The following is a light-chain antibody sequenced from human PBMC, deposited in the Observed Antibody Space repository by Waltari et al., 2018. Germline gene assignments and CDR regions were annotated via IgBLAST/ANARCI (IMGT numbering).Light chain of an antibody. J-gene: IGKJ1*01. CDR1: QTTRGW. Sequence: DIQMTQSPSMLSASVGDRVTITCRARQTTRGWLTWYQLKPGLAPKLLIYDASNLGGGVPSRFSGSGFGTNFTLTISSLQPDDFATYYCQQYSSFSTFGLGTKV. CDR2: DAS. V-gene: IGKV1-5*01. CDR3: QQYSSFST.